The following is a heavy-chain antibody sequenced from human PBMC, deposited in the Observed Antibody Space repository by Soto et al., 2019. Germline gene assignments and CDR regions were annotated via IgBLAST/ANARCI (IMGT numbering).Heavy chain of an antibody. CDR1: GGTFSSYA. Sequence: EASVKVSCKASGGTFSSYAISWVRQAPGQGLEWMGGIIPIFGTANYAQKFQGRVTITADESTSTAYMELSSLRSEDTAVYYCASSRLSGYYYFHYWGQGTLVTVSS. CDR3: ASSRLSGYYYFHY. CDR2: IIPIFGTA. D-gene: IGHD3-22*01. V-gene: IGHV1-69*13. J-gene: IGHJ4*02.